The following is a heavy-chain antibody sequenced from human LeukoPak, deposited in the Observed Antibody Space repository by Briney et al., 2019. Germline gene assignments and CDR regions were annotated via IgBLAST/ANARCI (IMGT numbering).Heavy chain of an antibody. CDR3: ARDSYSSSWAPLDY. CDR2: INPNSGGT. Sequence: ASVKVSCKASGYTFTGYYMHWVRQAPGQGLEWMGRINPNSGGTNYAQKFQGRVTVTRDTSISTAYMELSRLRSDDTAVYYCARDSYSSSWAPLDYWGQGTLVTVSS. CDR1: GYTFTGYY. J-gene: IGHJ4*02. D-gene: IGHD6-13*01. V-gene: IGHV1-2*06.